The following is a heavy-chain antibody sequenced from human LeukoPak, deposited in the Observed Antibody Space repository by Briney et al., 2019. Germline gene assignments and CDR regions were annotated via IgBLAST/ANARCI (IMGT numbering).Heavy chain of an antibody. D-gene: IGHD6-13*01. J-gene: IGHJ5*02. CDR3: ARGAAGSWYGTFDP. CDR1: GGSLRSYY. V-gene: IGHV4-59*12. CDR2: IYDNGNT. Sequence: SETLSLTCTVSGGSLRSYYGSWIRQPPGKGLEWIGYIYDNGNTNYNPSLKSRVTISVDTSKTQFSLKLRSVTAADTAFYYCARGAAGSWYGTFDPWGQGPLVTVSS.